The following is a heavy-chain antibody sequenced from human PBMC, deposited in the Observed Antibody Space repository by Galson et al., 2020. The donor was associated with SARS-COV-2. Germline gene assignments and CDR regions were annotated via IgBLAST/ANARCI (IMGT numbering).Heavy chain of an antibody. J-gene: IGHJ4*02. CDR3: TRGDSEWLPHS. Sequence: GGSLRLSCTASGFTFGDYAMSWFRRAPGKGLEWVGFIRSKTYGGTTEYAASVKGRFTISRDDSKSIAYLQMNSLKSEDTAMYYCTRGDSEWLPHSWGQGTLVTVSS. CDR2: IRSKTYGGTT. V-gene: IGHV3-49*03. D-gene: IGHD5-12*01. CDR1: GFTFGDYA.